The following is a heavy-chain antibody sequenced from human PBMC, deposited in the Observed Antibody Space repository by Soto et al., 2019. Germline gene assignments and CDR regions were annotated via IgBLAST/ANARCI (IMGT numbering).Heavy chain of an antibody. D-gene: IGHD5-18*01. CDR3: VSDRGYGHASVPYS. V-gene: IGHV3-30*03. J-gene: IGHJ4*02. Sequence: QAQLVESGGGVVQPGRSLRLSCAASEFAFSSYGMHWVRHAPGTGLEWVAVISYDGSLQHYADSVKGRFTISRDNSKNMVLLQMSSLRAEDTAVYYCVSDRGYGHASVPYSWGQGTLVSVSS. CDR2: ISYDGSLQ. CDR1: EFAFSSYG.